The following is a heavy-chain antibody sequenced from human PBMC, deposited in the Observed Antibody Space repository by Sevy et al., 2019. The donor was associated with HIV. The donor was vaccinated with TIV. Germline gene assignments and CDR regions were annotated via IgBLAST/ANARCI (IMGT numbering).Heavy chain of an antibody. CDR1: GFTFGNYW. J-gene: IGHJ3*02. D-gene: IGHD3-10*01. CDR3: GREMISMVPGVPDAFDI. CDR2: INNDGSNT. Sequence: GGSLRLSCAASGFTFGNYWMHWVRQAPGKGLVWISRINNDGSNTNYADSVKGRLTTSRENAKNTLYLQMKSLRAEDTAVYYCGREMISMVPGVPDAFDIWGQGTMVTVSS. V-gene: IGHV3-74*01.